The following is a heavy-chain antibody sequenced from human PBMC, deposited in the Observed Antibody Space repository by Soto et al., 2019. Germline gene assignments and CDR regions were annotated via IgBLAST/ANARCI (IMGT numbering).Heavy chain of an antibody. CDR3: ADNFGVYYYYGMDV. V-gene: IGHV3-23*01. Sequence: GGSLRLSCAASGFTFSSYAMSWVRQAPGKGLEWVSAISGSGGSTYYADSVKGRFTISRDNSKNTLYLQMNSLRAEDTAVYYCADNFGVYYYYGMDVWGQGTTVTVSS. J-gene: IGHJ6*02. CDR2: ISGSGGST. D-gene: IGHD3-3*01. CDR1: GFTFSSYA.